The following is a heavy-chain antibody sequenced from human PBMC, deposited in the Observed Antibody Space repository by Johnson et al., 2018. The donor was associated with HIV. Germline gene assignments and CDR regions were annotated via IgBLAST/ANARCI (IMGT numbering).Heavy chain of an antibody. J-gene: IGHJ3*02. D-gene: IGHD3-10*01. CDR3: ARGTIIMFRGVIGFDI. CDR1: GFTVSTYH. Sequence: MQLVESGGGLIQPGESLRLSCAASGFTVSTYHMSWVRQAPGKGLEWVSVIYDGGRTYYGDSVTGRFTISGDTSKNTLHLEMNSLRAEDTAMYYCARGTIIMFRGVIGFDIWGQGTMVTVSS. CDR2: IYDGGRT. V-gene: IGHV3-53*01.